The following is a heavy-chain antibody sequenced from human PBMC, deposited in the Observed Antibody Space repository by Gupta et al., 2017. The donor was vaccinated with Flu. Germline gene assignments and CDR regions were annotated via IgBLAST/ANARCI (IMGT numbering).Heavy chain of an antibody. CDR1: GFTFCNAW. J-gene: IGHJ4*02. CDR3: TTSPDYDSSGDEYYFDY. Sequence: EVQLVESGGGLVKAGGSLRLSCAASGFTFCNAWMCLVQQGPGKGLEWVGRIKSKTDGGTTDYAAPVKGRFTISRDDSKNTLYLQVNSLRTEDTAVYYCTTSPDYDSSGDEYYFDYWGRGTLVTVSS. V-gene: IGHV3-15*01. CDR2: IKSKTDGGTT. D-gene: IGHD3-22*01.